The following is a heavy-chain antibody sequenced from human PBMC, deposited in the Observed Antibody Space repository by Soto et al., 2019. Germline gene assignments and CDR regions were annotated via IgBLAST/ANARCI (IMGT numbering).Heavy chain of an antibody. CDR2: IDPSDSFI. CDR1: GYRFTSFW. CDR3: ARPASGGSRDAFDL. Sequence: PGESLKISCKGSGYRFTSFWLNWVRQRPGKGLGWMGRIDPSDSFINYSPPFEGQVTISVDKSISTAYLQWSSLQASDTAIYYCARPASGGSRDAFDLWGQGTMVT. J-gene: IGHJ3*01. D-gene: IGHD2-15*01. V-gene: IGHV5-10-1*01.